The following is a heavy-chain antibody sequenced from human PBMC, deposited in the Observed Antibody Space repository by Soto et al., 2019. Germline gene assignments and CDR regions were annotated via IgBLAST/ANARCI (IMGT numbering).Heavy chain of an antibody. CDR1: GGTFSTYA. J-gene: IGHJ6*02. Sequence: QVQLVQSGAEVKKPGSPVKVSCKAPGGTFSTYAISWVRQAPGQGLEWMGGVIPIFGTPKYAQKFQGRVTITADESTSTGYMELRSLRSGDTAVYYCARSQGGSSSLDIYYYYYYGMDVWGQGTTVTVSS. D-gene: IGHD2-15*01. CDR3: ARSQGGSSSLDIYYYYYYGMDV. CDR2: VIPIFGTP. V-gene: IGHV1-69*01.